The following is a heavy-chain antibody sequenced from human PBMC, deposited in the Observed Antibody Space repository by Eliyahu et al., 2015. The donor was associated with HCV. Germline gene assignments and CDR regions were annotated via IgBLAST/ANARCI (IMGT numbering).Heavy chain of an antibody. CDR2: IHYSGST. J-gene: IGHJ5*02. CDR3: ASGGGGIAVAGTGGWFDP. CDR1: GGSITTYY. D-gene: IGHD6-19*01. Sequence: QVQLQESGPGLVKPSETLSLTCTVSGGSITTYYWSWIRQPPGKGLEWIGHIHYSGSTNYNPSLKSRVTISVDTSKNQFSLSLTSVTAADTAVYYCASGGGGIAVAGTGGWFDPWGQGTLVTVSS. V-gene: IGHV4-59*01.